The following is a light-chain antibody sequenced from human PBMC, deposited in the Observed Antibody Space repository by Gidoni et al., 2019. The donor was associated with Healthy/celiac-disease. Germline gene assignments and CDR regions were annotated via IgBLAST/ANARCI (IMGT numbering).Light chain of an antibody. Sequence: DIQMTKSPSTLSASVGDRVTITCRASQSISSWLAWYQQKPGKAPKLLIYDASSLESGVPSRFSGSGSGTEFTLTISSLQPDDFATDYCQQYNSYPWTFGQGTKVEIK. CDR1: QSISSW. CDR2: DAS. J-gene: IGKJ1*01. V-gene: IGKV1-5*01. CDR3: QQYNSYPWT.